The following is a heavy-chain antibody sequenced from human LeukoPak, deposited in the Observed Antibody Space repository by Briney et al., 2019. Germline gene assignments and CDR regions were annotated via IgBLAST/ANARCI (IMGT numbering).Heavy chain of an antibody. CDR1: GCTFSSDA. J-gene: IGHJ5*02. Sequence: GGSLRLSCAASGCTFSSDAMSWVRQAPRKGQERVSAMSGSGGSTYYADSANSRCTISREDSKNKQYLQMNSLRAEEKAVDYYATNRALQLVPLDNWFDPWGQGTLVTVSS. D-gene: IGHD6-13*01. V-gene: IGHV3-23*01. CDR3: ATNRALQLVPLDNWFDP. CDR2: MSGSGGST.